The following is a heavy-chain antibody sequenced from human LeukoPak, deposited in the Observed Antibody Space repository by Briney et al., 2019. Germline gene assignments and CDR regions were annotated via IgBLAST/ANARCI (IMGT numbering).Heavy chain of an antibody. CDR2: ISDSGSSI. V-gene: IGHV3-48*01. J-gene: IGHJ6*03. D-gene: IGHD5-18*01. CDR1: GLTFNTHS. Sequence: GGSLRLSCAVSGLTFNTHSMNWVRQAPGKGLEWLSHISDSGSSIYYVDSVKGRFTISRDNAKNALYLQMNSLRVEDTAVYFCARDRYSYGHYYYYMDVWGKGTTVTVSS. CDR3: ARDRYSYGHYYYYMDV.